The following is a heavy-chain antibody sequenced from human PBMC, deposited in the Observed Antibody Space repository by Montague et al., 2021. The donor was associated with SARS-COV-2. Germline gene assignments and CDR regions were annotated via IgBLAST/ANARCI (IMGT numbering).Heavy chain of an antibody. D-gene: IGHD1-26*01. Sequence: SETLSLTCTVSGGGSISSSHWWSWVRQPPGKGLEWIGEIYHDGSTNYNPSLKSRLPISVDKSKNQFSLKLSSVTAADTAVYYCARFTSTGSGSYYIFDYWGQGTLVTVSS. CDR3: ARFTSTGSGSYYIFDY. CDR2: IYHDGST. CDR1: GGGSISSSHW. V-gene: IGHV4-4*02. J-gene: IGHJ4*02.